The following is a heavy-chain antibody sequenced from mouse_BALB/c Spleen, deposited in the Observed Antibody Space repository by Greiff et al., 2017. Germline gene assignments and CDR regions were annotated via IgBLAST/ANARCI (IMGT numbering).Heavy chain of an antibody. CDR1: GDSITSGY. D-gene: IGHD1-1*01. V-gene: IGHV3-8*02. CDR3: ASNYYGSSLWMDY. J-gene: IGHJ4*01. Sequence: EVQLQQSGPSLVKPSQTLSLTCSVTGDSITSGYWNWIRKFPGNKLEYMGYISYSGSTYYNPSLKSRISITRDTSKNQYYLQLNSVTTEDTATYYCASNYYGSSLWMDYWGQGTSVTVSS. CDR2: ISYSGST.